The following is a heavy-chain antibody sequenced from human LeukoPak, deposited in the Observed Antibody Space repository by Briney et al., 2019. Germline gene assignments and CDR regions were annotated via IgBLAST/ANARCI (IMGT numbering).Heavy chain of an antibody. CDR1: GYTFTSYG. CDR3: ARSCGGDCYYAIDP. J-gene: IGHJ5*02. Sequence: ASVKVSCKASGYTFTSYGINWVRQATGQGLEWMGWMNPNSGNTGYAQKFQGRVTITRNTSISTAYMELSSLRSEDTAVYYCARSCGGDCYYAIDPWGQGTLVTVSS. CDR2: MNPNSGNT. V-gene: IGHV1-8*03. D-gene: IGHD2-21*01.